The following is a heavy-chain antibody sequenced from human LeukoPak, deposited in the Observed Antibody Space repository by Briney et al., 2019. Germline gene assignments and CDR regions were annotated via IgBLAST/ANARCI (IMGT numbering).Heavy chain of an antibody. D-gene: IGHD4-23*01. CDR2: IYYSGST. Sequence: SETLSLTCTVSGGSISSGGYYWSWIRQHPGKGLEWIGYIYYSGSTYYDPSLKSRVTISVDTSKNQFSLKLSSVTAADTAVYYCARDQGTNDYGGNSAFDYWGQGTLVTVSS. J-gene: IGHJ4*02. V-gene: IGHV4-31*03. CDR1: GGSISSGGYY. CDR3: ARDQGTNDYGGNSAFDY.